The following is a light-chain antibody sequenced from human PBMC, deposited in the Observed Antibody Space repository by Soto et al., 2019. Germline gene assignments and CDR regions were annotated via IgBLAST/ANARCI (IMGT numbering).Light chain of an antibody. CDR2: DSS. V-gene: IGKV3D-20*02. J-gene: IGKJ5*01. CDR1: QRVSNSY. CDR3: QQRSNWPPLT. Sequence: EIVLAQSPDTLSLSPGERVTLSCRASQRVSNSYLVWYQQKPGQAPKLLIYDSSTRATGIPDRFSGSGSGTDFTLTISSLEPEDFEVYYCQQRSNWPPLTFGQGTRMEIK.